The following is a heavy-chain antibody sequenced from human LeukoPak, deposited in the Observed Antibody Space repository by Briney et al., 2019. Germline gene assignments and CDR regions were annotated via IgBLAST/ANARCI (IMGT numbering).Heavy chain of an antibody. CDR3: AKGRSTTGTTPEFDY. Sequence: GGSLRLSCAASGFTFSSYGMSWVRQAPGKGLEWVSTITGSGSHRYYAESVKGRFPISRVDSKNTLYLQMNSLRPEDTAVYYCAKGRSTTGTTPEFDYWGQGTLVTVSS. CDR1: GFTFSSYG. CDR2: ITGSGSHR. D-gene: IGHD1-1*01. J-gene: IGHJ4*02. V-gene: IGHV3-23*01.